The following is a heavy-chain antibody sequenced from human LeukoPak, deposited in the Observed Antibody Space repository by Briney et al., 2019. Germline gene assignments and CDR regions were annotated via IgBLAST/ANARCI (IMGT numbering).Heavy chain of an antibody. J-gene: IGHJ4*02. CDR3: AKGGGSSCYSPSDY. Sequence: PGGSLRLSCGGSGFTFSSYAMSWVRQAPGKGLEWVSAISGSGTDTFYAISVKGRFTISRDNPKNTLYLQMNSLRAEDTAVYYCAKGGGSSCYSPSDYWGQGTLVTVST. D-gene: IGHD2-15*01. CDR1: GFTFSSYA. CDR2: ISGSGTDT. V-gene: IGHV3-23*01.